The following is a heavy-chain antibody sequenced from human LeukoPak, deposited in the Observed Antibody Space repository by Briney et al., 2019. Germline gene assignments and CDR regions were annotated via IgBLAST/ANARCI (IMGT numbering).Heavy chain of an antibody. CDR3: AREAGIAARRLFGY. D-gene: IGHD6-6*01. V-gene: IGHV7-4-1*02. CDR2: INTNTGNP. J-gene: IGHJ4*02. Sequence: ASVKVSCKASGYTFTSYAMNWVRQAPGQGLEWMGWINTNTGNPTYAQGFAGRFVFSLDTSVSTAYLQISSLKAEDTAVYYCAREAGIAARRLFGYWGQGTLVTVSS. CDR1: GYTFTSYA.